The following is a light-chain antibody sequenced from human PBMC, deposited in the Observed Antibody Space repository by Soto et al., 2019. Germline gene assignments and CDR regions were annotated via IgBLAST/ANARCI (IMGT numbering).Light chain of an antibody. CDR3: QQYDYYYT. CDR1: QAISSR. V-gene: IGKV1-5*01. CDR2: HAS. Sequence: DIQMTQSPSTLSASVGDRVTITCRASQAISSRLAWYQQKPGRAPKLLIYHASTLESGVPSRFSGSGSGTEFTLAISRLQPDDFATYYCQQYDYYYTFGQGTKLEIK. J-gene: IGKJ2*01.